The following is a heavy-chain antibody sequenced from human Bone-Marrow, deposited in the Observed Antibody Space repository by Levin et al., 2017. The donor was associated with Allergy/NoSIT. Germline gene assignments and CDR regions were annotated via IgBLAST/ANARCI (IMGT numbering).Heavy chain of an antibody. CDR3: AKQGRDGSYDFWGGQYYSDY. J-gene: IGHJ4*02. V-gene: IGHV3-23*01. Sequence: ASVKVSCAASGFTFSNYGMSWVRQAPGKGLEWVSAISGSGASTYYADSVKGRFTISRDNSKKTLYLQMNSLRAEDTAVYYCAKQGRDGSYDFWGGQYYSDYWGQGSLVAVSS. CDR1: GFTFSNYG. CDR2: ISGSGAST. D-gene: IGHD3-3*01.